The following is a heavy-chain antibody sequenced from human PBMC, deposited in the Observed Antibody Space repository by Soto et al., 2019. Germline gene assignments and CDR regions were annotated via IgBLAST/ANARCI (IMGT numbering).Heavy chain of an antibody. CDR1: GYTFTSYG. J-gene: IGHJ5*02. V-gene: IGHV1-18*01. CDR2: ISAYNGNT. CDR3: ARDSWPGDGYNLSWFDP. Sequence: GASVKVSCKASGYTFTSYGISWVRQAPGQGLEWMGWISAYNGNTNYAQKLQGRVTMTTDTSTSTAYMELRSLRSDDTAVYYCARDSWPGDGYNLSWFDPWGQGTLVTVSS. D-gene: IGHD5-12*01.